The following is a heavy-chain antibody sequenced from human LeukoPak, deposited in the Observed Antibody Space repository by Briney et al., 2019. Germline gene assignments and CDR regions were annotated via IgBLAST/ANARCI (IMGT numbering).Heavy chain of an antibody. V-gene: IGHV4-59*01. CDR3: ARTNYGSGSTYGMDV. Sequence: PSETLSLTCTVSGGSISSYCWSWIRQPPGKGLEWIGYIYYSGSTNYNPSLKSRATISVDTSKKQVSLKLSSVTAADSAVYYCARTNYGSGSTYGMDVWGQGTTVTVSS. CDR1: GGSISSYC. CDR2: IYYSGST. J-gene: IGHJ6*02. D-gene: IGHD3-10*01.